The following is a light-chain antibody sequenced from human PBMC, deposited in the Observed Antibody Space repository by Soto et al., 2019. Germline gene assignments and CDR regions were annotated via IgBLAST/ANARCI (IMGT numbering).Light chain of an antibody. CDR2: GAS. CDR1: QSVSSSY. V-gene: IGKV3-20*01. J-gene: IGKJ5*01. Sequence: EIVLTQSPGTLSLSPGERATLSCRASQSVSSSYLAWNQQKPGQAPSLLIYGASSRATGIPDRFSGSGSGTVFTLTIIRLEPEDFAVYYCQQYGSSPQTFGQGTRLEIK. CDR3: QQYGSSPQT.